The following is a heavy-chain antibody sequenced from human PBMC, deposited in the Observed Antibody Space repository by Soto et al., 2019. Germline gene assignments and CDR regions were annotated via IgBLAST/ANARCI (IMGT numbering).Heavy chain of an antibody. Sequence: GGSLILSCAVSGSTFSNDWMHWVRQAPGKGLVWVSHINSDGSGTNYADSVKGRFTIARDNAKNTVYLQMNSLRAEDTAVYYCARDRSYSLDVWGQGTTVTVSS. CDR3: ARDRSYSLDV. J-gene: IGHJ6*02. CDR1: GSTFSNDW. V-gene: IGHV3-74*01. CDR2: INSDGSGT.